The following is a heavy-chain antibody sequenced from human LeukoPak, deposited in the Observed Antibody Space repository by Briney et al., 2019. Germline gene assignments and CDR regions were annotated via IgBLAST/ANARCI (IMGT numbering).Heavy chain of an antibody. V-gene: IGHV3-30*18. CDR3: AKGSQGCGYSGYDRIYNYYYYYGMDV. CDR1: GFTFSSYG. CDR2: ISYDGSNK. J-gene: IGHJ6*02. D-gene: IGHD5-12*01. Sequence: PGRSLRLSCAASGFTFSSYGMHWVRQAPGKGLEWVAVISYDGSNKYYADSVKGRFTISRDNSKNTLYLQMNSLRAEDTAVYYCAKGSQGCGYSGYDRIYNYYYYYGMDVWGQGTTVTVSS.